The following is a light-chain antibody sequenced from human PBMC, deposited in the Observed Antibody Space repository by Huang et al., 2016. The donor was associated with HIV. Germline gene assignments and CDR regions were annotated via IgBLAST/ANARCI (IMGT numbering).Light chain of an antibody. CDR2: GTS. CDR1: QNIGSN. CDR3: QQYTKWPLT. J-gene: IGKJ4*01. V-gene: IGKV3-15*01. Sequence: EIVMTQSPATLSVSPGERATLSCRASQNIGSNLAWYQQKSGQAPGVVIYGTSIRASGIPARFSGSGAETEVTLTISSLQSEDFAVYYCQQYTKWPLTFGGGTKVEIK.